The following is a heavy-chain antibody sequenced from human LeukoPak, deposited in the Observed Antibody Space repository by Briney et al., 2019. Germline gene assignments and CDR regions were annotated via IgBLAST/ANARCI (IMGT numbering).Heavy chain of an antibody. CDR1: GYTFTSYY. V-gene: IGHV1-46*03. J-gene: IGHJ4*02. CDR3: ARAYNWNDAFDY. CDR2: INPSGGST. Sequence: ASVKVSCKASGYTFTSYYMHWVRQAPGQGPEWMGVINPSGGSTSYAQKFQGRVTMIRDTSTSTVYMELSGLRSEDTAVYYCARAYNWNDAFDYWGQGTLVTVSS. D-gene: IGHD1-20*01.